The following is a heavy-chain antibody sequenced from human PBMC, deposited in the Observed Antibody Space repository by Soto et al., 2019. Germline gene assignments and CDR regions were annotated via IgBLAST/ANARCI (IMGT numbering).Heavy chain of an antibody. V-gene: IGHV1-69*13. J-gene: IGHJ6*02. D-gene: IGHD2-2*01. CDR1: EGTFSSYA. Sequence: GTSVKVSCKTSEGTFSSYAISRERQAPGQGLEWMGGIIPIFGTANYAQKFQGRVTITADESTSTAYKELSSLRSEDTAVYYCARVVVPAARHHYYYYGMDVWGQGTTVTVSS. CDR3: ARVVVPAARHHYYYYGMDV. CDR2: IIPIFGTA.